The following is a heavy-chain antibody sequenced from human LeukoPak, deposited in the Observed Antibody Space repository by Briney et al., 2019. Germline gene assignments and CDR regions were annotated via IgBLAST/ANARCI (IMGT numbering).Heavy chain of an antibody. CDR3: ARDRGYCSSGSCYGLYFDS. V-gene: IGHV3-21*05. CDR1: GFIFVSYS. CDR2: ISGNGRYI. Sequence: GGPLRLSCATSGFIFVSYSLNWVRQAPGKGLEWIAYISGNGRYIFYADSVKGRFTVSRDNAKNSLYLQISNLRAEDTALYYCARDRGYCSSGSCYGLYFDSWGQGTLVTVSS. J-gene: IGHJ4*02. D-gene: IGHD2-15*01.